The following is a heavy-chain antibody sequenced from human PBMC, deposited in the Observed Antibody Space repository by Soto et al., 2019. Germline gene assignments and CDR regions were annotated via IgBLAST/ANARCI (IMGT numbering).Heavy chain of an antibody. CDR2: GHHSGRP. CDR3: ARLWETITMVASY. V-gene: IGHV4-39*01. J-gene: IGHJ1*01. CDR1: GDPISTTNYY. D-gene: IGHD5-12*01. Sequence: QLQESGPGLVQPSETLSLTCTVSGDPISTTNYYWGWIRQPPGKGLEWIGSGHHSGRPYYNPSLKSRVTISVDTSKNQFSLRLSSVTAADTAVYYCARLWETITMVASYWGQGTLVTVSS.